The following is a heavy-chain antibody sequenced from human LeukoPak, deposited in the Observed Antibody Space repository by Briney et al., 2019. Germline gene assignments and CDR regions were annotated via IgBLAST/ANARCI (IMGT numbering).Heavy chain of an antibody. V-gene: IGHV4-34*01. CDR2: INHSGST. J-gene: IGHJ5*02. Sequence: PSETLSLTCAVYGGSFSGYYWSWIRQPPGKGLERIGEINHSGSTNYNPSLKSRVTISVDTSKNQFSLKLSSVTAADTAVYYCARAGLGIATKFDPWGQGTLVTVSS. CDR3: ARAGLGIATKFDP. CDR1: GGSFSGYY. D-gene: IGHD6-13*01.